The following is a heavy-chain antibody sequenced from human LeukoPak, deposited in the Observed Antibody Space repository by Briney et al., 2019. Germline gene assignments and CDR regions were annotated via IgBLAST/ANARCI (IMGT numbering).Heavy chain of an antibody. V-gene: IGHV4-34*01. CDR2: LNHSGST. CDR1: GGSFSGYY. D-gene: IGHD3-22*01. Sequence: SETLSLTCAVYGGSFSGYYWSWMRQPPGKGLEWIGELNHSGSTNYNPSLKSRVTISVDTSKNQFSLKLSSVTAADTAVYYCARVGYYYDSSGYYYAFDYWGQGTLVTVSS. CDR3: ARVGYYYDSSGYYYAFDY. J-gene: IGHJ4*02.